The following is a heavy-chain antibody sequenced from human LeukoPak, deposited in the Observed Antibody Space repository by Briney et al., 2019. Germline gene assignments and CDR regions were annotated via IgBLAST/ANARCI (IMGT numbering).Heavy chain of an antibody. J-gene: IGHJ4*02. CDR1: GFTVSSSY. V-gene: IGHV3-53*01. CDR2: IYSGGST. Sequence: GGSLRLSCAASGFTVSSSYMSWVRQAPGKGLEWDSIIYSGGSTYYADSVKGRFTISRDNSKNTLYLQMNSLRAEDTAVYYCARDNVRGTTTAGMDCWGQGTLVTVSS. CDR3: ARDNVRGTTTAGMDC. D-gene: IGHD1-7*01.